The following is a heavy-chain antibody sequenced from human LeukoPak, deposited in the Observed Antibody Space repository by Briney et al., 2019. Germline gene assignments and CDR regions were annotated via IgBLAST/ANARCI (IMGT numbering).Heavy chain of an antibody. CDR1: GGTFSSYA. CDR2: IIPILGIA. Sequence: SVKVSCKASGGTFSSYAISWVRQAPGQGLEWMGGIIPILGIANYAQKFQGRVTITADKSTSTAYMELSSLRSEDTAVYYCAREDYYGSGSYYNGPLDYWGQGTLVTVSS. CDR3: AREDYYGSGSYYNGPLDY. D-gene: IGHD3-10*01. J-gene: IGHJ4*02. V-gene: IGHV1-69*10.